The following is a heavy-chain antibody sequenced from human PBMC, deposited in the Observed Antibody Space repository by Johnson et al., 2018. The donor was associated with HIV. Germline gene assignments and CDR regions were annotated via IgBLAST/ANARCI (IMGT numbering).Heavy chain of an antibody. CDR3: ARSWELGETAFDI. J-gene: IGHJ3*02. CDR1: GFTVSSNY. Sequence: VQLVESGGGLVHPGGSLRLSCAASGFTVSSNYMNWVRQAPGKGLVWVSRIRNDGSVTTYADSVKGRFLISSDNSKNTLYLQMNSLRAEDTAVYYCARSWELGETAFDIWGQGTMVTVSS. V-gene: IGHV3-74*02. CDR2: IRNDGSVT. D-gene: IGHD1-26*01.